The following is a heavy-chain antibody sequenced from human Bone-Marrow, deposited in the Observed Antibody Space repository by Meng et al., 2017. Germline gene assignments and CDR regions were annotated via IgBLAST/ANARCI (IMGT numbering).Heavy chain of an antibody. V-gene: IGHV3-23*01. CDR3: AKDTTIAVADRDGHDY. J-gene: IGHJ4*01. Sequence: GGSLRLSGAATGVTFRSAGMSWVRQAPGKGLEWVSTISSDGRGTHYADPVQGRFTVSRDNSKNTLYLQMDSLRAEDTAVYYCAKDTTIAVADRDGHDYWGHGNLVTSAS. CDR2: ISSDGRGT. D-gene: IGHD6-19*01. CDR1: GVTFRSAG.